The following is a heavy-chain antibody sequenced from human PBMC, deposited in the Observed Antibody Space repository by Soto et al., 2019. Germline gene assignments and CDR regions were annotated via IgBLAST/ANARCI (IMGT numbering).Heavy chain of an antibody. CDR3: ARHPELIFGVVPGHDY. Sequence: PSETLSLTCTVSGGSISSSGYYWVWIRQPPGRGLEWIGSISYSGSTYYIPSLKSRVTISVDTSKNQFSLKLSSATAADTAVYYCARHPELIFGVVPGHDYRGQRTLVTVSS. D-gene: IGHD3-3*01. CDR1: GGSISSSGYY. CDR2: ISYSGST. J-gene: IGHJ4*02. V-gene: IGHV4-39*01.